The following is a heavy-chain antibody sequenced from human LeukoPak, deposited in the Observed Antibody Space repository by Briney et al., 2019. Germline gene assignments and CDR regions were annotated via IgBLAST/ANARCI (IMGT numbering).Heavy chain of an antibody. J-gene: IGHJ4*02. CDR2: TYYSGST. CDR1: GGSISSYY. CDR3: ARDRGTWNDDGFDY. D-gene: IGHD1-1*01. Sequence: SETLSLTCTVSGGSISSYYWSWIRQPPGKGLEWIGYTYYSGSTNYNPSLKSRVTISVDTSKNQFSLKLSSVTAADTAVYYCARDRGTWNDDGFDYWGQGTLVTVSS. V-gene: IGHV4-59*12.